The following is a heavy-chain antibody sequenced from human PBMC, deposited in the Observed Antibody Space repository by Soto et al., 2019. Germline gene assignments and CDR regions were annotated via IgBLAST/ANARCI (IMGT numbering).Heavy chain of an antibody. CDR2: ISGKNGNT. Sequence: QVQLVQSGVEVKKPGASVKVFCKASGYTFISHGISWVRQAPGQGLEWMGWISGKNGNTNYAQKLQGRVTLTTDTSTSTAYMGLRSLRSDDTPVYYCARVSSSIVVVPDYGMDVWGQGTTVTVSS. J-gene: IGHJ6*02. CDR1: GYTFISHG. CDR3: ARVSSSIVVVPDYGMDV. D-gene: IGHD2-15*01. V-gene: IGHV1-18*04.